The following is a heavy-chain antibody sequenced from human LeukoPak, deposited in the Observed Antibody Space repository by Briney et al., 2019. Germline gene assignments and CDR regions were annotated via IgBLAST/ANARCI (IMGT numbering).Heavy chain of an antibody. CDR2: ISGSGGST. CDR1: GFTFSSYA. J-gene: IGHJ3*02. V-gene: IGHV3-23*01. D-gene: IGHD3-22*01. CDR3: ARPSKYYYDSSGYAFDI. Sequence: GGSLRLSCAASGFTFSSYAMSWVRQAPGKGLEWVSAISGSGGSTYYADSVKGRFTISRDNSKNTLYLQMNSLRAEDTAVYYCARPSKYYYDSSGYAFDIWGQGTMVTVSS.